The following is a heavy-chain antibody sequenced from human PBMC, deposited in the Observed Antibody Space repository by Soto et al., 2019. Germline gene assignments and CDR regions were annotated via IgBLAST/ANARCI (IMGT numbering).Heavy chain of an antibody. CDR2: ISSSGSTI. V-gene: IGHV3-11*01. CDR1: GFTFSDYY. CDR3: AREDSSSPPTPYYYYYMDV. J-gene: IGHJ6*03. Sequence: QVQLVESGGGLVKPGGSLRLSCAASGFTFSDYYMSWIRQAPGKGLEWVSYISSSGSTIYYADSVKGRFTISRDNAKNSLYLQMNSLIAEDTAVYYCAREDSSSPPTPYYYYYMDVWGKGTTVTVSS. D-gene: IGHD6-6*01.